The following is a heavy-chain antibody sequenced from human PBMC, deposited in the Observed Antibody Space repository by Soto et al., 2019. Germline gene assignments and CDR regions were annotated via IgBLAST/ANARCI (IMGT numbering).Heavy chain of an antibody. V-gene: IGHV3-11*01. D-gene: IGHD1-7*01. Sequence: GGSLRLSCAASGFTFSDYYMSWIRQAPGKGLEWVSYISSSGSTIYYADSVKGRFTISRDNAKNSLYLQMTSLRAEDTAVYYCARGSSNYYYYCYYMDVSGKGTTDTVSS. CDR2: ISSSGSTI. J-gene: IGHJ6*03. CDR1: GFTFSDYY. CDR3: ARGSSNYYYYCYYMDV.